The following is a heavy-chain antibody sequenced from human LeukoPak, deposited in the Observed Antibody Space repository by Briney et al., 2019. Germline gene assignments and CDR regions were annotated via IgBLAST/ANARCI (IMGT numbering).Heavy chain of an antibody. CDR2: IYSCGST. CDR3: ARDPGTGYYDSSGSYYFDY. V-gene: IGHV3-66*01. J-gene: IGHJ4*02. D-gene: IGHD3-22*01. Sequence: GGSLRLSCAASGFTFSSYAMHWVRQAPGKGLEWVSVIYSCGSTYYADSVKGRFTISRDNSKNTLYLQMNSLRAEDTAVYYCARDPGTGYYDSSGSYYFDYWGQGTLVTVSS. CDR1: GFTFSSYA.